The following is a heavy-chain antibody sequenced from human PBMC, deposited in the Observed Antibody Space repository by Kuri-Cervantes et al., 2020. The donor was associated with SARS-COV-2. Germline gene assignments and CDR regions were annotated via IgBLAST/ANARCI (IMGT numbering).Heavy chain of an antibody. Sequence: ESLKISCTFSGDSISRSTYYWGWIRQPPGKGLEWIGAIYYSGATYYNPSLKSRVIISVDTSKNQSSLKLSSVTAADTAVYYCARVDSIAARPRWFDPWGQGTLVTVSS. V-gene: IGHV4-39*07. J-gene: IGHJ5*02. CDR1: GDSISRSTYY. CDR2: IYYSGAT. CDR3: ARVDSIAARPRWFDP. D-gene: IGHD6-6*01.